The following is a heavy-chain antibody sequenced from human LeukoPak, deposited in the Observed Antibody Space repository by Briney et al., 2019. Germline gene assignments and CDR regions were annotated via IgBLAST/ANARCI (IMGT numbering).Heavy chain of an antibody. CDR2: ISWNSGSI. CDR3: ARDGWYAAVAPFYYYYYGMDV. V-gene: IGHV3-9*01. J-gene: IGHJ6*02. CDR1: GFTFDDYA. D-gene: IGHD6-19*01. Sequence: GGSLRLSCAASGFTFDDYAMHWVRQAPGKGLEWVSGISWNSGSIGYADSVKGRFTISRDNSKNTLYLQMNSLRAEDTAVYYCARDGWYAAVAPFYYYYYGMDVWGQGTTVTVSS.